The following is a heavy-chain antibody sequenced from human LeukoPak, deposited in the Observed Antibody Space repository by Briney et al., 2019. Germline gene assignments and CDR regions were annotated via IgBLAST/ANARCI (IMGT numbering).Heavy chain of an antibody. V-gene: IGHV4-39*06. CDR2: MYYSGTT. CDR3: ARDRREVSGSPYYYYYMDV. J-gene: IGHJ6*03. D-gene: IGHD3-16*02. CDR1: GGSISSSSYY. Sequence: SETLSLTCTVSGGSISSSSYYWAWIRQPPGKGLEWIGTMYYSGTTYYNPSLKSRVTISVDTSKNQFPLKLSSVTAADTAVYYCARDRREVSGSPYYYYYMDVWGKGTTVTVSS.